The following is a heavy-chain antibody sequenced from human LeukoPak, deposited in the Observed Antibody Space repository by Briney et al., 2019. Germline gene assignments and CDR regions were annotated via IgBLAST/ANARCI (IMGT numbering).Heavy chain of an antibody. Sequence: SETRSLACTVSGVSISSYCWSWSRQPPGEGLEWIGFIYHSGSTNYNPSLKSRVTISVDTSTNQLSLKMKSVTAADTAVYYCAKHPFDSGYYFDEWDHALLVTVSS. D-gene: IGHD3-22*01. J-gene: IGHJ4*01. CDR3: AKHPFDSGYYFDE. CDR2: IYHSGST. CDR1: GVSISSYC. V-gene: IGHV4-59*08.